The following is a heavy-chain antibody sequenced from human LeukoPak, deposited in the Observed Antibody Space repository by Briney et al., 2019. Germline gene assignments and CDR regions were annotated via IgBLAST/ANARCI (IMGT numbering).Heavy chain of an antibody. CDR2: IYYSGST. CDR1: GGSIRNYY. Sequence: SETLSLTCTVSGGSIRNYYGSWIRQPPGKGLEWIGYIYYSGSTNYNPSLKSRVTISVDTSKNQFSLKLSSVTAADTAVYYCARVYYSSSYDYWYFDLWGRGTLVTVSS. J-gene: IGHJ2*01. V-gene: IGHV4-59*01. CDR3: ARVYYSSSYDYWYFDL. D-gene: IGHD6-13*01.